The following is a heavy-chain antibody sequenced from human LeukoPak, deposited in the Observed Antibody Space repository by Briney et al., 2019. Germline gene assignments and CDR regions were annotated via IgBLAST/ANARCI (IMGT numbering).Heavy chain of an antibody. CDR1: GGSISSSRSC. J-gene: IGHJ6*02. V-gene: IGHV4-39*01. Sequence: SETLSLTCTVSGGSISSSRSCWGWIRQPPGKGLEWIGILYCSGSTYYNPSLKSRVTISVDTPKTQISLKLRSVTAADTAVYYCARHGFGESPSYYYYGLDVWGQGTTVTVSS. CDR3: ARHGFGESPSYYYYGLDV. D-gene: IGHD3-10*01. CDR2: LYCSGST.